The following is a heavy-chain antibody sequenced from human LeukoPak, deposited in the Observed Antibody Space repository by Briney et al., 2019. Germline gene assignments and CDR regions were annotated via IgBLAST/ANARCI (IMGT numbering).Heavy chain of an antibody. Sequence: GGSLRLSCAASGFTFSSYVISWVRQAPGKGREWVSAITGTAGSTYYADSVKGRFTISRDNSKNTVFLQISSLRAEDTAVYYCAKPLPGTYFSFDYWGQGTLVTVSS. J-gene: IGHJ4*02. V-gene: IGHV3-23*01. CDR2: ITGTAGST. D-gene: IGHD1-26*01. CDR1: GFTFSSYV. CDR3: AKPLPGTYFSFDY.